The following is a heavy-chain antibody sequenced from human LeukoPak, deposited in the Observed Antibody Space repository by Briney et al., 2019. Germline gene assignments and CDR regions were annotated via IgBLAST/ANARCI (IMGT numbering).Heavy chain of an antibody. CDR3: ARGVPSDY. J-gene: IGHJ4*02. V-gene: IGHV1-8*01. CDR1: VYTLTNYD. CDR2: MNPTSGKT. Sequence: ASVKVSYKPSVYTLTNYDINWVRQATGQGLEWMGWMNPTSGKTGYAQKFQGRVTMTRNTSISTAYMELTSLTSEDTAVYYCARGVPSDYWGQETLVTVSS.